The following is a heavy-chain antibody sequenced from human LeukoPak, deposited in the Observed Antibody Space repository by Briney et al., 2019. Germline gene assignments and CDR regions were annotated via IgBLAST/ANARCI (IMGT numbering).Heavy chain of an antibody. CDR3: ARGRVDWYFDL. J-gene: IGHJ2*01. CDR2: IYYSGST. V-gene: IGHV4-59*01. CDR1: GGSISSYY. D-gene: IGHD2-15*01. Sequence: PSETLSLTCTVSGGSISSYYRSWIRQPPGKGLEWIGYIYYSGSTNYNPSLKSRVTISVDTSKNQFSLKLSSVTAADTAVYYCARGRVDWYFDLWGRGTLVTVSS.